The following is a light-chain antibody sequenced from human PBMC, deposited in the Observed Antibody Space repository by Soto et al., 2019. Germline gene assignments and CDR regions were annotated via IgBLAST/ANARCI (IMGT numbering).Light chain of an antibody. CDR2: GAS. J-gene: IGKJ5*01. CDR1: QSVSSH. CDR3: QQSYSTPIT. V-gene: IGKV3-15*01. Sequence: DIVLTQSPATLSLSPGERATLSCGASQSVSSHLAWYQHKPGQAPRLLIYGASTRATGIPARFSGSGSGTDFTLTISSLQPEDFATYYCQQSYSTPITFGQGTRLEIK.